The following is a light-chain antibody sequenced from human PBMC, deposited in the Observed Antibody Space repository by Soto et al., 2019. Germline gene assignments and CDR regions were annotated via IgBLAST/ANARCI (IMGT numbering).Light chain of an antibody. V-gene: IGLV2-14*01. CDR1: SSDVGGYNY. CDR2: AVS. CDR3: SSYTSSTSVA. Sequence: QSALPQPASVSGSPGQSITISCTGTSSDVGGYNYVSWYQQHPGKAPKLIIYAVSNRPSGVSHRFSGSKSGNTASLAISGLQAEDEAEYYCSSYTSSTSVAFGGGTKLTVL. J-gene: IGLJ2*01.